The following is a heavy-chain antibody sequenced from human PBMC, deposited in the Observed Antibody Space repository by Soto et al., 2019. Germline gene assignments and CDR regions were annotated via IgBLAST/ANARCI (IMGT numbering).Heavy chain of an antibody. CDR1: GYTFTSYG. J-gene: IGHJ4*02. CDR3: ARVYRITMVRGELSEY. CDR2: ISAYNGNT. V-gene: IGHV1-18*01. D-gene: IGHD3-10*01. Sequence: QVQLVQSGAEVKKPGASVKVSCKASGYTFTSYGIXWVRQAPGQGLEWMGWISAYNGNTNYAQKLQGRVTMTTDTSTXTAYMELRSLRSDDTAVYYCARVYRITMVRGELSEYWGQGTLVTVSS.